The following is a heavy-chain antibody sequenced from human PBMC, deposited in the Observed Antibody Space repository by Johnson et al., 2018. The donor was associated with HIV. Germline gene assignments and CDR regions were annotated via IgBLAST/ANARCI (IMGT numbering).Heavy chain of an antibody. CDR1: GFTFSSYA. V-gene: IGHV3-64*07. CDR3: AKVNRMEQWLAGNDAFDI. J-gene: IGHJ3*02. CDR2: ITNNGGST. D-gene: IGHD6-19*01. Sequence: VQLVESGGGVVQPGRSLRLSCAASGFTFSSYAMHWVRQAPGKGLEYVSRITNNGGSTYYVDSVKGRFTISRDNSKNTLYLQMDSLRAEDMGVYYCAKVNRMEQWLAGNDAFDIWGQGTMVTVSS.